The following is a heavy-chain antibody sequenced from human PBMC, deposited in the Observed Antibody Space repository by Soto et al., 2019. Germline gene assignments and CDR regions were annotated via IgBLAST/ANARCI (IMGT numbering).Heavy chain of an antibody. J-gene: IGHJ4*02. CDR1: GFTFSNYA. V-gene: IGHV3-23*01. D-gene: IGHD1-26*01. CDR2: IRETGNT. CDR3: AKQQMGVIRALDY. Sequence: GXSLRLSCAASGFTFSNYAIIWIGQAPGKGLEWVSTIRETGNTYYADSVRGRFATSRDNSENTLYLQMSSLRAEDTAVYYCAKQQMGVIRALDYWGQGTLVTVSS.